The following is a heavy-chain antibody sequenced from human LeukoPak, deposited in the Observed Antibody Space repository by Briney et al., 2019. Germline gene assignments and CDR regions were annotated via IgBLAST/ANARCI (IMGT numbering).Heavy chain of an antibody. D-gene: IGHD2-15*01. J-gene: IGHJ4*02. Sequence: GGSLRLSCAASGFTFSSHGIHWVRQAPGKGLEWVAVVSSDGGTTYYADSVKGRFTISRDNSKNTLYLQMNSLRGEDTAIYYCTKESATGSRYSFDYWGQGTLVAVSS. V-gene: IGHV3-30*18. CDR3: TKESATGSRYSFDY. CDR1: GFTFSSHG. CDR2: VSSDGGTT.